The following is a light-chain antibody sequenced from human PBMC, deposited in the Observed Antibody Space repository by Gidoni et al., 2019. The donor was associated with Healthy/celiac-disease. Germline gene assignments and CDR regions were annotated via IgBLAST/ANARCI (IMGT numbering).Light chain of an antibody. CDR3: VQHNSYPWT. CDR1: QGIRYD. V-gene: IGKV1-17*01. CDR2: AAS. Sequence: DIQMTQSPSSLSASVGDSVTITCRASQGIRYDLGLYQQKPEKASKRLIYAASSLQSGVPSSFSGSGSGREFTLTISSLQPEDFATYYWVQHNSYPWTFGQGTKVEIK. J-gene: IGKJ1*01.